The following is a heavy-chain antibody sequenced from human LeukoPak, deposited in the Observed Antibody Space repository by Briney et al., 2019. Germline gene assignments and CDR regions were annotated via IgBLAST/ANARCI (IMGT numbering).Heavy chain of an antibody. D-gene: IGHD6-19*01. CDR1: GFTFSNAW. J-gene: IGHJ4*02. Sequence: GGSLRLSCAASGFTFSNAWMSWVRQAPGRGLEWVSLIYSGGNTYYADSVKGRFTISRDNSKNTLFLQMNSLRAEDTAVYYCASCIAVAGTIEYWGQGTLVTVSS. CDR3: ASCIAVAGTIEY. V-gene: IGHV3-53*01. CDR2: IYSGGNT.